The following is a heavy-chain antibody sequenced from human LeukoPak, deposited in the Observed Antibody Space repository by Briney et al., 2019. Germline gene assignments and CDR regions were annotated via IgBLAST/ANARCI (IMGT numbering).Heavy chain of an antibody. CDR2: IYHSGST. J-gene: IGHJ4*02. V-gene: IGHV4-38-2*02. Sequence: SETLSLTCTISGYSISSGYYWGWIRQPPGKGLEWIGSIYHSGSTYYNPSLKSRVTISVDTSKNQFSLKLSSVTAADTAVYYCARNRGGPSLMATIIWGFDYWGQGTLVTVSS. CDR1: GYSISSGYY. D-gene: IGHD5-12*01. CDR3: ARNRGGPSLMATIIWGFDY.